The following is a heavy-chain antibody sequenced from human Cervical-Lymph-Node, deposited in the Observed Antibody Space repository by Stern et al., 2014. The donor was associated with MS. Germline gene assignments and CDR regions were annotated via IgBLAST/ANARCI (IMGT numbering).Heavy chain of an antibody. J-gene: IGHJ5*02. D-gene: IGHD6-19*01. CDR3: ARDHIGSGWTFDP. Sequence: VQLVESGGGLVKPGGSLRLSCAASGFTFSDYYMSWIRQAPGKGLEWVSYISSSGSNIYYEDSVQGRVTISRANDKKSMSLPMNSLRAEDTAVYYCARDHIGSGWTFDPWGQGTLVTVSS. V-gene: IGHV3-11*01. CDR2: ISSSGSNI. CDR1: GFTFSDYY.